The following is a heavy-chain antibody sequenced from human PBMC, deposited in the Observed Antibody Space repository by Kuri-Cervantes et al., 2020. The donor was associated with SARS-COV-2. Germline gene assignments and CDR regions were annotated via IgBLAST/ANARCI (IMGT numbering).Heavy chain of an antibody. CDR2: ISSSSSYI. Sequence: GESLKISCAASGFTFSSYAMSWVRQAPGKGLEWVSSISSSSSYIYYADSVKGRFTISRDNAKNSLYLQMNSLRAEDTAVYYCARSLRYYFDYWGQGTLVTVSS. CDR3: ARSLRYYFDY. V-gene: IGHV3-21*01. CDR1: GFTFSSYA. J-gene: IGHJ4*02.